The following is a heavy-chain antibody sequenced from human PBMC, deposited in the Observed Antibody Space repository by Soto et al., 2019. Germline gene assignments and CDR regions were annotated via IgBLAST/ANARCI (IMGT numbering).Heavy chain of an antibody. V-gene: IGHV1-3*01. D-gene: IGHD3-3*01. J-gene: IGHJ6*02. Sequence: ASVKVSCKASGYTFTSYAMHWVRQAPGHRLELVGWNNAGNGNTKYLQKIQGRVTIARDTSASTAYMELSSMRSDDTAVYYCAGARLLEWLFEPHGMGVWGQGTTVTVSS. CDR2: NNAGNGNT. CDR3: AGARLLEWLFEPHGMGV. CDR1: GYTFTSYA.